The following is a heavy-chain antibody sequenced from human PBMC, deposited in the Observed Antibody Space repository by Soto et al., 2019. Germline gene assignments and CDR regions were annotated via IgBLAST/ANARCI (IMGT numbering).Heavy chain of an antibody. Sequence: QVQLVQSGPEVKKPGASVKVSCKTSGYTFTSYGISWVRQAPGQGLEWMGWITTDKGKTTYAQKFQGRGTMTTDTSTSTASMEMRSLRSDDTAVYYCASRSPAFDYWGQGTLVTVSS. V-gene: IGHV1-18*01. J-gene: IGHJ4*02. CDR2: ITTDKGKT. CDR1: GYTFTSYG. CDR3: ASRSPAFDY.